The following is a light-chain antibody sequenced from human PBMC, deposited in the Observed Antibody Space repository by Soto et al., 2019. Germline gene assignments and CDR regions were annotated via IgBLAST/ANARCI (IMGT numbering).Light chain of an antibody. CDR2: GAS. Sequence: EIVLTQSPGTLSLSPGERATLSCRASQSVSSSYLAWYQQKPGQAPRLLIYGASSRATGIPDRFSGSGSGTDFALTISRLEPQDFAVYYCQEYGSSFGPGNKLGIK. CDR1: QSVSSSY. J-gene: IGKJ3*01. V-gene: IGKV3-20*01. CDR3: QEYGSS.